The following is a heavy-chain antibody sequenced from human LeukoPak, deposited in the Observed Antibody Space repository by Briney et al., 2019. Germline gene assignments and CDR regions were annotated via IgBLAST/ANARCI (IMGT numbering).Heavy chain of an antibody. V-gene: IGHV3-74*01. D-gene: IGHD6-13*01. Sequence: GGSLRLSCAASGFTFSSYWMHWVRHAPGKGLVWVSRIHVDGSSANYADSVKGRFTISRDNAKNTLYLQMNSLRAEDTAVYYCARVLTNSWSGYYYGLDVWGQGTTVTVSS. CDR3: ARVLTNSWSGYYYGLDV. J-gene: IGHJ6*02. CDR1: GFTFSSYW. CDR2: IHVDGSSA.